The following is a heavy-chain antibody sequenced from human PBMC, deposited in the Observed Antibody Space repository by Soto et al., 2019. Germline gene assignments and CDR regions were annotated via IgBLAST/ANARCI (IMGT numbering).Heavy chain of an antibody. D-gene: IGHD3-22*01. CDR2: ISSSSSYI. J-gene: IGHJ6*02. V-gene: IGHV3-21*01. CDR1: GFTFSSYS. Sequence: EVQLVESGGGLVKPGGSLRLSCAASGFTFSSYSMNWVRQAPGKGLEWVSSISSSSSYIYYADSVKGRFTISRDNAKNSLYLQMNSLRAEDTAVYYCARDHSSGYQPGPSYYGMDVWAQGTTVTVSS. CDR3: ARDHSSGYQPGPSYYGMDV.